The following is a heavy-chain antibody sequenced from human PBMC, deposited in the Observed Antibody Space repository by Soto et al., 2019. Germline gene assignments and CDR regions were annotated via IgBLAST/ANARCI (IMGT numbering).Heavy chain of an antibody. CDR3: VRDKGQCSSASCYFPFDF. Sequence: ASVKVSCKASGYTFTSYVLSWVRQAPGQGLEWMGWISAYNGNTNYAQRVQGRVTMTTDTSTNTAYMELRSLRSDDTAVYYCVRDKGQCSSASCYFPFDFWGQGTLVTVSS. V-gene: IGHV1-18*01. J-gene: IGHJ4*02. CDR2: ISAYNGNT. D-gene: IGHD2-2*01. CDR1: GYTFTSYV.